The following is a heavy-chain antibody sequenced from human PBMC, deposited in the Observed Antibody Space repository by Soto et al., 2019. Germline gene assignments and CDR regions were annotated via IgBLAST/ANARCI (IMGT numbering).Heavy chain of an antibody. Sequence: QVQLQESDPGLVKPSETLSLTCTVSGGAISSYYWSWIRQPPGKGLEWIGYIYYSGSTNYNPSLKSRVTISVDTSKNQFSLKLSSVTAADTAVYYCARDDPTYSGYDLVYWGQGTLVTVSS. CDR3: ARDDPTYSGYDLVY. D-gene: IGHD5-12*01. V-gene: IGHV4-59*01. J-gene: IGHJ4*02. CDR2: IYYSGST. CDR1: GGAISSYY.